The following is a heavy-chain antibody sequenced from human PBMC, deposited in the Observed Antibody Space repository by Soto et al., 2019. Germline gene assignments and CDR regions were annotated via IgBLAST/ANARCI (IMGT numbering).Heavy chain of an antibody. CDR1: GFTFTNYA. D-gene: IGHD6-13*01. J-gene: IGHJ4*02. CDR2: ISDSGST. CDR3: AKCDEQLVFYY. V-gene: IGHV3-23*01. Sequence: RLSCAASGFTFTNYALSWVRQAPGKGLEWISTISDSGSTYYADSVKGRFTISRDNSKNTLYLQMNSLRAEDTAVYYCAKCDEQLVFYYWGQGTLVTVSS.